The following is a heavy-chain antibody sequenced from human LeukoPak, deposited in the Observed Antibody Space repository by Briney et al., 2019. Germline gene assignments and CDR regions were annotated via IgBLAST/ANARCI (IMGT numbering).Heavy chain of an antibody. D-gene: IGHD4-17*01. Sequence: PSETLSLTCTVSGGSISTYYWSWIRQPAGKGLGWVGQIYTSGSTNYNPSLKSRVTISVDKSKNQLSLKLSSVTAADTAVYYCQAVTTTYSDYWGQGTLVTVSS. J-gene: IGHJ4*02. CDR1: GGSISTYY. CDR2: IYTSGST. V-gene: IGHV4-4*07. CDR3: QAVTTTYSDY.